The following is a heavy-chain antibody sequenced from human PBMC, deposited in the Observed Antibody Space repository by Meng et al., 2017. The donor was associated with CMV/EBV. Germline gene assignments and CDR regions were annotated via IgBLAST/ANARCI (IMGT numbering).Heavy chain of an antibody. CDR3: ARDLPGGWFDP. CDR1: GGSISSYY. CDR2: IYYSGST. Sequence: SDTLSLTCTVSGGSISSYYWSWIRQPPGKGLEWIGYIYYSGSTNYNPSLKSRVTISVDTPKNQFSLKLSSVTAADTAVYYCARDLPGGWFDPWGQGTLVTVSS. V-gene: IGHV4-59*01. J-gene: IGHJ5*02. D-gene: IGHD1-14*01.